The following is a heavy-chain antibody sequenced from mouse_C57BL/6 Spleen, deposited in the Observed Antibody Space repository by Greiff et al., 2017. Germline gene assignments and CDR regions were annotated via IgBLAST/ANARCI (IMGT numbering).Heavy chain of an antibody. V-gene: IGHV1-54*01. CDR2: INPGSGGT. Sequence: VQLQQSGAELVRPGTSVKVSCKASGYAFTNYLIEWVKQRPGQGLEWIGVINPGSGGTNYNEKFKGKATLTADKSSSTAYMQLSSLTSEDSAVYFCARGGYDYYFDGWGTGTTVTVSS. CDR1: GYAFTNYL. D-gene: IGHD2-4*01. CDR3: ARGGYDYYFDG. J-gene: IGHJ1*03.